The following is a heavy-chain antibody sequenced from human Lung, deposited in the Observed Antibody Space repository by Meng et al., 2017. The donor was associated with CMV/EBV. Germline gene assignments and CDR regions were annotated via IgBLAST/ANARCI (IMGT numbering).Heavy chain of an antibody. Sequence: GGSLRLXCAASGFTFSSYSMNWVRQAPGKGLEWVSSISSNSSYRYYADSVKGRFTVSRDNAKNSLYLQMNSLRAEDTAVYYCARDLRNPPTSFGGVRTHVRYFDSWXQGKXVNGAS. CDR2: ISSNSSYR. D-gene: IGHD3-3*01. CDR3: ARDLRNPPTSFGGVRTHVRYFDS. J-gene: IGHJ4*02. CDR1: GFTFSSYS. V-gene: IGHV3-21*01.